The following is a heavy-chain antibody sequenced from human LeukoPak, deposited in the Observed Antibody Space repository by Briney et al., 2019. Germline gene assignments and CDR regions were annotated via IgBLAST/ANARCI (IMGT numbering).Heavy chain of an antibody. CDR3: ARAEGHGAFDY. J-gene: IGHJ4*02. CDR1: GYSFTNYW. Sequence: GESLKISCKASGYSFTNYWIGWVRQMPGEGLEWMGIIYSGNSDIRYSPSFQGQVTISADNSISTAYLQWSSLKASDTAIYYCARAEGHGAFDYWGQGTLVTVSS. V-gene: IGHV5-51*01. D-gene: IGHD3-10*01. CDR2: IYSGNSDI.